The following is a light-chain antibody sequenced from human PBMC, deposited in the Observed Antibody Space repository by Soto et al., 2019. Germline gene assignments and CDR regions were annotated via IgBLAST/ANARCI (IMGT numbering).Light chain of an antibody. CDR2: GAS. CDR1: QSVSSN. V-gene: IGKV3-15*01. J-gene: IGKJ1*01. Sequence: EIVMTQSPATLSVSPGERATLSCRASQSVSSNLAWYQQKPGQAPRLLIYGASTRATGIPARFSGSGSGTEFTLTISSLQSEDFAVYYCQQYNNWPPAWCSFG. CDR3: QQYNNWPPAWCS.